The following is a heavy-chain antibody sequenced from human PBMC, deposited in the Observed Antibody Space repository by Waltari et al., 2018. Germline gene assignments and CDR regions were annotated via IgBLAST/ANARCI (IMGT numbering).Heavy chain of an antibody. CDR3: SKEVLVVPTVG. V-gene: IGHV3-23*03. J-gene: IGHJ4*02. CDR2: ISSGGRT. CDR1: GFTFSRYA. Sequence: EVQLLESGGGLVQPGGLLRLSCAASGFTFSRYAMSWVRQAPGKGLEWFSVISSGGRTYYADSVKVRFTISIDNAKNTLYLQMNILRAEDTAVYYCSKEVLVVPTVGWGQGTLVTVSS. D-gene: IGHD3-22*01.